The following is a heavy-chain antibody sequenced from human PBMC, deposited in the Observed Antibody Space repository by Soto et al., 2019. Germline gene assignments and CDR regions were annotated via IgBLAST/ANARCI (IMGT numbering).Heavy chain of an antibody. D-gene: IGHD6-19*01. V-gene: IGHV3-30*18. CDR2: ISYDGSNK. J-gene: IGHJ4*02. Sequence: GGSLRLSCAASGFTFSSYGMHWVRQAPGKGLEWVAVISYDGSNKYYADSVKGRFTISRDNSKNTLYLQMNSLRAEDTAVYYCAKDHPQWLGLVLWYWGQGTLVSVSS. CDR3: AKDHPQWLGLVLWY. CDR1: GFTFSSYG.